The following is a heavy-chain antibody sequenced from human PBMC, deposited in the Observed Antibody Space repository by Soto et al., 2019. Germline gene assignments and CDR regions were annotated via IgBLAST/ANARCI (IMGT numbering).Heavy chain of an antibody. Sequence: QVQLVQSGAEVKKPGSSVKVSCKASGGTFSSYAISWVRQAPGQGLEWMGGLIPISGTANYAQKFQGRVTVPADASTSTAYRELSSLRSEDTAVSYCARSPGSSTSVEIYYYYYYGMDVWCPGTTVTGSS. CDR1: GGTFSSYA. CDR3: ARSPGSSTSVEIYYYYYYGMDV. J-gene: IGHJ6*02. V-gene: IGHV1-69*01. D-gene: IGHD2-2*01. CDR2: LIPISGTA.